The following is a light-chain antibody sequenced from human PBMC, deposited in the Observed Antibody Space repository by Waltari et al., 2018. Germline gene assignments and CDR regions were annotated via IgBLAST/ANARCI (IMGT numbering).Light chain of an antibody. V-gene: IGLV2-23*02. J-gene: IGLJ3*02. CDR3: CSYAGRNIWV. Sequence: QSALTQPASVSGSPGQSITISCTGTSSNXXXXXXXXWYQQHPDKAPKLLVYEVIERPSGVSSRFSGSKSGNTASLTISGLQAEDEADYYCCSYAGRNIWVFGGGTKVTVL. CDR2: EVI. CDR1: SSNXXXXXX.